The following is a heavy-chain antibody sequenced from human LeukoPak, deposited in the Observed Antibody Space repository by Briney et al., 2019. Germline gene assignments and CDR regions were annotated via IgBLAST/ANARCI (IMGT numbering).Heavy chain of an antibody. CDR1: GGTFSSYA. CDR3: ARGSAAVTTFDP. Sequence: ASVKVSCKASGGTFSSYAISWMRQAPGQGLEWMGWISAYSGNTNYAQKLQDRVTMTTDTSTSTAYMELRSLRSDDTAVYYCARGSAAVTTFDPWGQGTLVTVSS. V-gene: IGHV1-18*01. J-gene: IGHJ5*02. CDR2: ISAYSGNT. D-gene: IGHD6-13*01.